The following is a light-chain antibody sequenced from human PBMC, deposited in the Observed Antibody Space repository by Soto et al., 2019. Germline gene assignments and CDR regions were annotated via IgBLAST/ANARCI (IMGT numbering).Light chain of an antibody. J-gene: IGKJ1*01. Sequence: ENILTQSPGTLSLSPGETATLSCRASQTVNSDYLAWFQQRPGQAPRLLIFATSRRATDIPDRFSGSGSGTDFTLAIRRLEPEDFAVYYCHQFGYSPRTFGQGTKVDI. CDR3: HQFGYSPRT. CDR2: ATS. V-gene: IGKV3-20*01. CDR1: QTVNSDY.